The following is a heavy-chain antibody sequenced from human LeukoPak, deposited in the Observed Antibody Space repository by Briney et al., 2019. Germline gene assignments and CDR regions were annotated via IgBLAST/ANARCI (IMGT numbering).Heavy chain of an antibody. CDR2: TYYRAKWYN. V-gene: IGHV6-1*01. D-gene: IGHD2-2*01. CDR3: ARGHRYCSSTSYYGAGFDY. CDR1: GDSVSSNSAA. Sequence: SQTLSLTCAISGDSVSSNSAAWNWVRQSPSRGLEWLGRTYYRAKWYNDYAVSVKSRITINPDTSKNHFSLQLNSVTPEDTAVYYCARGHRYCSSTSYYGAGFDYWGQGTLVSVSS. J-gene: IGHJ4*02.